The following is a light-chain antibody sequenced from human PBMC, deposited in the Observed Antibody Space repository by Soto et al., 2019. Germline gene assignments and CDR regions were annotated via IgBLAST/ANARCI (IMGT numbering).Light chain of an antibody. CDR2: DAS. CDR3: QQRRNWPPSIT. V-gene: IGKV3-11*01. J-gene: IGKJ5*01. Sequence: EIVLTQSPSTLSLSPGERATLSCRASQSVSSYLAWYQQKPGQAPRLLIYDASNRATGIPARFSGSGSGTDFTLTISSLEPEDFAVYYCQQRRNWPPSITFGQGTRLEI. CDR1: QSVSSY.